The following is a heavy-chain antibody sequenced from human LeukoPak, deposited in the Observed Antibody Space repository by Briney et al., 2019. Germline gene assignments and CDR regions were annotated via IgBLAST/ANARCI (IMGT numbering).Heavy chain of an antibody. CDR1: VYTFTIYA. J-gene: IGHJ4*02. D-gene: IGHD3-16*02. CDR2: ISTNNGNT. Sequence: ASVKVSCKASVYTFTIYAISWVRQAPRQGLEWMGWISTNNGNTNLAQKPQGRVTITTDTSTSTASIEPKSLRSDDTAVYYCAVIPIDPPRFDYWGQGSLVTVSS. V-gene: IGHV1-18*01. CDR3: AVIPIDPPRFDY.